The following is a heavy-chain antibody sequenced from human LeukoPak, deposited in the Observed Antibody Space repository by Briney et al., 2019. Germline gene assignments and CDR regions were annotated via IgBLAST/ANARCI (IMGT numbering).Heavy chain of an antibody. J-gene: IGHJ3*02. CDR2: ISRSSSII. CDR1: GXTFSDYS. V-gene: IGHV3-48*02. CDR3: ARDPRAFDI. Sequence: PGGSLRLSCAGSGXTFSDYSMNWVRQAPGKGLEWVSYISRSSSIIYYADSVKGRFTISRDNAKNSLYLQMNSLRDEDTAVYYCARDPRAFDIWDQGTMVTVSS.